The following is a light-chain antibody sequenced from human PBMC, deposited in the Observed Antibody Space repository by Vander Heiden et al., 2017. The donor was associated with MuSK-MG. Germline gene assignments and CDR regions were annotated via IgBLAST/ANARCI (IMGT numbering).Light chain of an antibody. V-gene: IGKV1-39*01. CDR2: AAS. J-gene: IGKJ4*01. Sequence: DIQMTQSPSSLSASVGARVTITCRASQYITTYLNWYQQKPGKAPKLLIYAASRLVSGVPSSFSGSGSVTDFTLSISSLQLEDFATYYCQQTDSMPFTFGGGTKVDIK. CDR3: QQTDSMPFT. CDR1: QYITTY.